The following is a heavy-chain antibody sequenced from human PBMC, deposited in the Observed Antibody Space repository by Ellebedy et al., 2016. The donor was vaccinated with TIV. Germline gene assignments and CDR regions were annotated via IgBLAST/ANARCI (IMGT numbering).Heavy chain of an antibody. CDR1: GFTFSSYP. Sequence: PGGSLRLSCTVSGFTFSSYPIHWVRLAPGKGLEWVTLISYDGTTKYNADSVKGRFTISRDNSKNTVYLQMNSLRAEDTALYYCATSAVGHSHGYYIDYWGQGTLVTVSA. CDR3: ATSAVGHSHGYYIDY. D-gene: IGHD3-22*01. J-gene: IGHJ4*02. CDR2: ISYDGTTK. V-gene: IGHV3-30-3*01.